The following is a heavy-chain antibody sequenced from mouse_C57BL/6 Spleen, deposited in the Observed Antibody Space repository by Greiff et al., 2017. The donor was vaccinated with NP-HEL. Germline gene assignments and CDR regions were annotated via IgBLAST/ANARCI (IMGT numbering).Heavy chain of an antibody. D-gene: IGHD1-1*01. J-gene: IGHJ4*01. CDR1: GYTFTSYW. CDR2: IHPNSGST. V-gene: IGHV1-64*01. Sequence: QVQLKQSGAELVKPGASVKLSCKASGYTFTSYWMHWVKQRPGQGLEWIGMIHPNSGSTNYNEKFKSKATLTVDKSSSTAYMQLSSLTSEDSAVYYCARWTTVVATAPYYAMDYWGQGTSVTVSS. CDR3: ARWTTVVATAPYYAMDY.